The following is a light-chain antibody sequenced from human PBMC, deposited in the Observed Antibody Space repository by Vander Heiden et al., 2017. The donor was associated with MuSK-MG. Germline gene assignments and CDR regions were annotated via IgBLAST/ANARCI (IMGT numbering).Light chain of an antibody. CDR1: SSDVGCYNF. CDR3: CSFESSGSYV. CDR2: GVT. V-gene: IGLV2-23*02. Sequence: QSALPQPASVSGSPGQSTTIPCTGTSSDVGCYNFLPWYQQHPGKAPKVLIHGVTKRPSGVSNRFSGSKSGNTASLTISGLQAEDEADYYCCSFESSGSYVFGTGTKVTVL. J-gene: IGLJ1*01.